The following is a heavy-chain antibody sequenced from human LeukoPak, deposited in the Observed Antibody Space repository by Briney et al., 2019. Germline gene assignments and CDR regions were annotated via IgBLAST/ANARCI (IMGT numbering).Heavy chain of an antibody. CDR3: ANNYGSGSYYPQLRPDAFDI. V-gene: IGHV3-23*01. CDR1: GFTFSSYA. J-gene: IGHJ3*02. CDR2: ISGSGGST. D-gene: IGHD3-10*01. Sequence: PGGSLRLSCAAYGFTFSSYAMSWVRQVPRKGREWVSAISGSGGSTYYADSVKGRFTISRDNSKNTLYLQMNSLRAEDTAVYYCANNYGSGSYYPQLRPDAFDIWGQGTMVTVSS.